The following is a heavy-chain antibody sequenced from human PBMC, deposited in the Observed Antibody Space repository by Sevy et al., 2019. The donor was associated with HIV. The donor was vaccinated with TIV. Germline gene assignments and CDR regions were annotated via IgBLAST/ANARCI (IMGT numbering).Heavy chain of an antibody. V-gene: IGHV3-30*18. CDR3: AKEKSYDILTGSSAFDI. Sequence: GGSLRLSCAASGFTFSTYGMHWVRQAPGKGLEWVSVISYDGSNKYYADSVKGRFTISRDNSKNTLYLQMNSLRAEDTAVYYCAKEKSYDILTGSSAFDIWGQGTMVTVSS. J-gene: IGHJ3*02. CDR2: ISYDGSNK. CDR1: GFTFSTYG. D-gene: IGHD3-9*01.